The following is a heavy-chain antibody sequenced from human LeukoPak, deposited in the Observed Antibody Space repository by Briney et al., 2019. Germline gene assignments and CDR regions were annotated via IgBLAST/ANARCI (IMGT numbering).Heavy chain of an antibody. CDR2: ISSSSSYI. J-gene: IGHJ6*02. V-gene: IGHV3-21*01. D-gene: IGHD3-16*01. CDR3: ARVEGDYYYYGMDV. CDR1: GFTFSSYS. Sequence: GGSLRLSCAASGFTFSSYSMNWVRQAPGKGLEWVSSISSSSSYIYYADSVKGRFTISRDNAKNPLYLQMNSLRAEDTAVYYWARVEGDYYYYGMDVWGQGTTVTVSS.